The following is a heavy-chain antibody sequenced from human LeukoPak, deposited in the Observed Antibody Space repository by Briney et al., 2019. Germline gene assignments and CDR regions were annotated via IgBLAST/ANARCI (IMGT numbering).Heavy chain of an antibody. Sequence: GGSLRLSCAASGFTFSSYSMNWVRQAPGKGLEWVSYISSSSSPISYADSVKGRFTISRDNAKNSLYLQMNSLRAEDTAVYYCASTEGYEGVDYWGQGTLVTVSS. J-gene: IGHJ4*02. V-gene: IGHV3-48*04. CDR1: GFTFSSYS. CDR3: ASTEGYEGVDY. D-gene: IGHD5-12*01. CDR2: ISSSSSPI.